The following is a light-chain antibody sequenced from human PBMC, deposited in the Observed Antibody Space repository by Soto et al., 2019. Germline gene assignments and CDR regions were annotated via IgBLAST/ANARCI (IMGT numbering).Light chain of an antibody. Sequence: EVVLTQSPGTLSLSPGERATLSCRASQSVNSRYLAWYQQKPGQAPRLLIYSASSRATDIPDRFSGSGSGTDFTLTISRLEPGDFAVYYCQQYNNWPPWTFGQGTKVEIK. CDR3: QQYNNWPPWT. CDR1: QSVNSRY. V-gene: IGKV3-20*01. CDR2: SAS. J-gene: IGKJ1*01.